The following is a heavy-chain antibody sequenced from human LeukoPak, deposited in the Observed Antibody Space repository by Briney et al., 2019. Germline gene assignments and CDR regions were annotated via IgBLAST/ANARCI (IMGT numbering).Heavy chain of an antibody. V-gene: IGHV3-30-3*01. CDR3: ARDTGGHYFDY. D-gene: IGHD3-16*01. J-gene: IGHJ4*02. CDR2: ISFDGGNK. CDR1: GFTFSTYA. Sequence: GGSLRLPCAASGFTFSTYAMHWVRQAPGKGLEWVAVISFDGGNKYYADSVKGRFTISRDNSKNTLYLQINSLRAEDTAVYFCARDTGGHYFDYWGQGTLVTVSS.